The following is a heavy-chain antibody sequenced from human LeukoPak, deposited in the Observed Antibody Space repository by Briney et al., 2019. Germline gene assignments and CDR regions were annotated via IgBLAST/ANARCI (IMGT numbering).Heavy chain of an antibody. CDR3: ARIAVAGWGADY. V-gene: IGHV3-23*01. CDR1: VFTFIRYA. Sequence: GGALRLSRAASVFTFIRYAMSGVRQAPGRGRAGGSAISGSGGRKYYAGSVQGRFTISRENSKNTLYLQKNSLRAEDTAVYYCARIAVAGWGADYWGQGTLDTVSS. J-gene: IGHJ4*02. D-gene: IGHD6-19*01. CDR2: ISGSGGRK.